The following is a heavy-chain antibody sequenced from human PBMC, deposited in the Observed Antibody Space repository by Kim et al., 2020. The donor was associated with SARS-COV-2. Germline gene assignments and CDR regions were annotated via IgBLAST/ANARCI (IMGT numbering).Heavy chain of an antibody. J-gene: IGHJ3*02. CDR3: ATDNYGSWAFHI. Sequence: YYGDSVKGRFTISRDNSKSTLYLEMNTLRVDDTAMYYCATDNYGSWAFHIWGQGTMVTVSS. D-gene: IGHD4-17*01. V-gene: IGHV3-33*01.